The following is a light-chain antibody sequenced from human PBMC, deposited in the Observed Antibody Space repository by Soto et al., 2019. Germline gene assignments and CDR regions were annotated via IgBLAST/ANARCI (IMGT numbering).Light chain of an antibody. Sequence: DIQMTQSPFSLSASVGDRVTITCQASQDIKNYLNWYQQKSGKAPKLLIYDASDLETGVPSRFSGSGSGTDFTFTIHSLQPEDIATYYCQQYDNLPLTFGGGAKVDIK. CDR3: QQYDNLPLT. J-gene: IGKJ4*01. CDR1: QDIKNY. CDR2: DAS. V-gene: IGKV1-33*01.